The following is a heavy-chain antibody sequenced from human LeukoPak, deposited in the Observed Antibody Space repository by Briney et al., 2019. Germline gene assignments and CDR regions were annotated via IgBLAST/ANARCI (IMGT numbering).Heavy chain of an antibody. Sequence: PGGSLRLSCAASGFTFSSYAMHWVRQAPGKGLEWVAVISYDGSNKYYADSVKGRFTISRDNSKNTLYLQMNSLRAEDTAVYYCAKDSTTYYDFWSGPLGMDVWGQGTTVTVSS. CDR3: AKDSTTYYDFWSGPLGMDV. J-gene: IGHJ6*02. CDR2: ISYDGSNK. D-gene: IGHD3-3*01. V-gene: IGHV3-30-3*01. CDR1: GFTFSSYA.